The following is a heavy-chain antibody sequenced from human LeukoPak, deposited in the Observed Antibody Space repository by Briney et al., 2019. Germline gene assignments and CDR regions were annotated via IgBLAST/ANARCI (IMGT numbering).Heavy chain of an antibody. CDR3: ARDPHSLDY. J-gene: IGHJ4*02. CDR1: GFIFNNYA. D-gene: IGHD5-18*01. Sequence: PGGSLRLSCAASGFIFNNYALSWVRQTPGKGLEWVSAISGSGRNTYYADSVKGRFTISRDNAKNSLYLQMNSLRAEDTAVYYCARDPHSLDYWGQGTLVTVSS. V-gene: IGHV3-23*01. CDR2: ISGSGRNT.